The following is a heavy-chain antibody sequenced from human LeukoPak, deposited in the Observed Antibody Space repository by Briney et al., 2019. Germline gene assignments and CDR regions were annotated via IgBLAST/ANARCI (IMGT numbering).Heavy chain of an antibody. V-gene: IGHV1-2*02. D-gene: IGHD4-11*01. CDR3: ATSAGDYRAGHYYYMGV. Sequence: ASVKVSCKASGYTFTGYYFHWVRQAPGQGLEWMGWINPNTAGTNYAQKFLGGVTLTWDTSISTAFMELNRLTSDDTAVYYCATSAGDYRAGHYYYMGVWGKGTSVTVSS. CDR2: INPNTAGT. CDR1: GYTFTGYY. J-gene: IGHJ6*03.